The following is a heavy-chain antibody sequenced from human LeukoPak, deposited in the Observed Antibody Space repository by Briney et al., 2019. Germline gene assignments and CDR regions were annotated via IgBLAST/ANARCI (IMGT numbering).Heavy chain of an antibody. D-gene: IGHD6-19*01. CDR2: IDYRGST. CDR3: TREYSSGWSGTGY. V-gene: IGHV4-59*01. J-gene: IGHJ4*02. CDR1: GDSISTYY. Sequence: PSETLSLTCTVSGDSISTYYWSWIRQPPGKGLEWIAYIDYRGSTTYNPSLESRVTISVDTSKNQFSLRLSSMTAADTAVYYCTREYSSGWSGTGYWGQGTLVTVSS.